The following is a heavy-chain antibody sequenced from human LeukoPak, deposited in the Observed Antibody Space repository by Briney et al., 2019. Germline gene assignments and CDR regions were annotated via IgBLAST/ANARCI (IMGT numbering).Heavy chain of an antibody. CDR1: EFTFSSYA. V-gene: IGHV3-23*01. CDR3: AKETYSTSWIYDY. J-gene: IGHJ4*02. D-gene: IGHD2-2*01. Sequence: PGGSLRLSCAASEFTFSSYAMSWVRQAPGKGLDWVSTISGSGGITYYADSVKGRFTISRDNSKSTLYLEMNSLRAEDMAVYYCAKETYSTSWIYDYWGQGTLVTVSS. CDR2: ISGSGGIT.